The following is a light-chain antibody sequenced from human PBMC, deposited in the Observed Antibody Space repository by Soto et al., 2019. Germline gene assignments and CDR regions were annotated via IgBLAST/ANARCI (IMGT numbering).Light chain of an antibody. CDR2: ETS. J-gene: IGKJ2*01. CDR3: QQRNAWPET. CDR1: RNVNRH. V-gene: IGKV3-11*01. Sequence: EIVLTQSPATLSLSPGQRATLSCRASRNVNRHLAWYQQKPGQAPRLLIFETSNRATGIPVRFSGSGSGTDFTLTISGLQPEDLAVYYCQQRNAWPETFGQGTKLEI.